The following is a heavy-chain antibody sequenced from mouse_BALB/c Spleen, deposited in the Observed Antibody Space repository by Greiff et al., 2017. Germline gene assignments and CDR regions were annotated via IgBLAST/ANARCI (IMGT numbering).Heavy chain of an antibody. D-gene: IGHD2-14*01. Sequence: DVQLQESGPGLVKPSQSLSLTCSVTGYSITSGYYWNWIRQFPGNKLEWMGYISYDGSNNYNPSLKNRISITRDTSKNQFFLKLNSVTTEDTATYYCAGVLFAYWGQGTLVTVSA. J-gene: IGHJ3*01. CDR3: AGVLFAY. CDR1: GYSITSGYY. V-gene: IGHV3-6*02. CDR2: ISYDGSN.